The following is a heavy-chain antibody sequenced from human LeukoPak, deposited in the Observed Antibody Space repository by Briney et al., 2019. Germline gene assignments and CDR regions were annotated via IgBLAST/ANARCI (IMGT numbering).Heavy chain of an antibody. J-gene: IGHJ4*02. D-gene: IGHD5-18*01. CDR1: GGSFSGYY. CDR3: AREAYSYGYKY. CDR2: INHSGST. V-gene: IGHV4-34*01. Sequence: SETLSLTCAVYGGSFSGYYWSWIRQPPGKGLEWIGEINHSGSTNYNPSLKSRVTISVDTSKNQFSLKLSSVTAADTAVYYCAREAYSYGYKYWGQGTLVTVSS.